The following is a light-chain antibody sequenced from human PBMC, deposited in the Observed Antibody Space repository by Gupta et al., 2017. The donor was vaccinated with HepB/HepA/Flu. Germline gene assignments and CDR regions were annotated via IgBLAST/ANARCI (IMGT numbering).Light chain of an antibody. CDR1: QSVRSY. CDR2: DAS. Sequence: EIVLTQSPATLSLSPGERATLSCRASQSVRSYLDWYKQKPGQAPRLLIYDASNRATGIPARFSGSGSGTDFTLTISSRELEDFAVYYCQQLSNWPPLTFGQGTQMEIK. J-gene: IGKJ5*01. V-gene: IGKV3-11*01. CDR3: QQLSNWPPLT.